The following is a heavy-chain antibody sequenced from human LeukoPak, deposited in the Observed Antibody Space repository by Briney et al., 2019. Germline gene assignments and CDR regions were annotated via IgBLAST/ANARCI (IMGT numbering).Heavy chain of an antibody. CDR1: GGTFSSYA. Sequence: ASVKFSCKASGGTFSSYAISWVRQAPGQGLEWMGRIIPILGIANYAQKFQGRVTITADKSTSTAYMELSSLRSEDTAVYYCAAHEDGFDYWGQGTLVTVSS. CDR3: AAHEDGFDY. CDR2: IIPILGIA. J-gene: IGHJ4*02. V-gene: IGHV1-69*04.